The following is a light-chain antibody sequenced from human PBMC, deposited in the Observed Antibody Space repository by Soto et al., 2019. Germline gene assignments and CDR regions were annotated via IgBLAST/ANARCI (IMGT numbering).Light chain of an antibody. Sequence: DIQMTQSPSTLSASVGDRVTITCRASQSIGSWLAWYKQKPGKAPTLLIYKASSLGSGVTSRFSGSGSGTEFSLPISSMQPDDIASNYCQQYGSYSPWTFGEGTKVEIK. V-gene: IGKV1-5*03. CDR1: QSIGSW. J-gene: IGKJ1*01. CDR3: QQYGSYSPWT. CDR2: KAS.